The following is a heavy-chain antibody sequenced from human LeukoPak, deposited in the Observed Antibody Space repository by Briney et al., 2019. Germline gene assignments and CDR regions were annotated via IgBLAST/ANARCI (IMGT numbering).Heavy chain of an antibody. CDR3: ARDARHCTSSSCYSFYHDS. V-gene: IGHV1-2*02. CDR2: MNPNSGDT. CDR1: GYTFTGYY. Sequence: ASVKVSCKASGYTFTGYYIHWVRQAPGQGLDWMGWMNPNSGDTKYAQKFQGRVTMTRDTSISTGYMELKWLRSDDTAVYYCARDARHCTSSSCYSFYHDSWGQGTLVTVSS. D-gene: IGHD2/OR15-2a*01. J-gene: IGHJ4*02.